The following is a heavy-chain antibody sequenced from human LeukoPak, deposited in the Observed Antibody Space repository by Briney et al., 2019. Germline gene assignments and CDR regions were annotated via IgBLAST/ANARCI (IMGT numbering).Heavy chain of an antibody. Sequence: GGSLRLSCEASGFPFRDHAMHWVRQAPGKGLEWGAVISYDARHENYAHSVKGRLTVSRDDSRSTLYLQMNSLKTDDTAVYFCARDEFDGYNLGRSIYWGQGTLVTVSS. CDR3: ARDEFDGYNLGRSIY. V-gene: IGHV3-30*03. CDR2: ISYDARHE. J-gene: IGHJ4*02. CDR1: GFPFRDHA. D-gene: IGHD5-24*01.